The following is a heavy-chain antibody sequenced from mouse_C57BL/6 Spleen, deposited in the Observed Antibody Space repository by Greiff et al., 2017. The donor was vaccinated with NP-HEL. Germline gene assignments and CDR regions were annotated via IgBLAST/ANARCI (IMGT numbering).Heavy chain of an antibody. CDR3: ARRDYDEIY. D-gene: IGHD2-4*01. J-gene: IGHJ2*01. CDR2: IYPSDSET. Sequence: QVQLKQPGAELVRPGSSVKLSCKASGYTFTSYWMDWVKQRPGQGLEWIGNIYPSDSETHYNQKFKDKATLTVDKSSSTAYMQLSSLTSEDSAVYYCARRDYDEIYWGQGTTLTVSS. CDR1: GYTFTSYW. V-gene: IGHV1-61*01.